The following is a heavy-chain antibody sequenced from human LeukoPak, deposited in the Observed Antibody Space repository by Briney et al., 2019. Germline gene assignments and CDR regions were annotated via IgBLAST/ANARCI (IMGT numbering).Heavy chain of an antibody. CDR2: IGGSGGST. V-gene: IGHV3-23*01. D-gene: IGHD3-3*01. CDR1: GFTSSSHA. Sequence: PGGSLRLSCAASGFTSSSHAMGWVRQAPEKGLEWFSAIGGSGGSTYYADSVKGRFTISRDNSKNTLYLQMNSLRAEDTALYYCARNPGVVAFHYFDYWGQGTLVTVSS. CDR3: ARNPGVVAFHYFDY. J-gene: IGHJ4*02.